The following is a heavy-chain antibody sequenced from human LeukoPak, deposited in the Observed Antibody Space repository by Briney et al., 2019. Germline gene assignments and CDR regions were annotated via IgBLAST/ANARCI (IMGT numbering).Heavy chain of an antibody. CDR2: INQSGTT. J-gene: IGHJ6*03. V-gene: IGHV4-34*01. CDR3: ARRTWYGTAYYYYFIDV. Sequence: SETLSLTCAVYGGSFSTYYWDWIRQSPGKGLEWIGEINQSGTTNYNPSLKSRVTISLDTSKNQFSLHLRSVTATDSAMYYCARRTWYGTAYYYYFIDVRGKGTTVTVSS. D-gene: IGHD6-13*01. CDR1: GGSFSTYY.